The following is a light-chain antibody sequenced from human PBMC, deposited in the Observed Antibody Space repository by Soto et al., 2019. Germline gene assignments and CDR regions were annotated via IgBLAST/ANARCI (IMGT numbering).Light chain of an antibody. CDR2: ETS. CDR3: QVRTDWPPFKYT. J-gene: IGKJ2*01. CDR1: QSVDTM. Sequence: EIVLTQSPASLSLSAGERVTLSCRASQSVDTMVAWYQQQVGRTPRLLIYETSNRATGVPGRFSGSGSGTDFTPTISCLEPEDFAVYFCQVRTDWPPFKYTFGQGTQLEV. V-gene: IGKV3-11*01.